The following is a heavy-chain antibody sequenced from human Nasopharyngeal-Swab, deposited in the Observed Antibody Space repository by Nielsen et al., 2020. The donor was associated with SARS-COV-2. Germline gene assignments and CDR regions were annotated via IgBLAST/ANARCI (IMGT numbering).Heavy chain of an antibody. CDR3: ARGDPYYYGMDV. V-gene: IGHV3-53*01. CDR2: IYSGGST. Sequence: VRLAPGKGLEWVSVIYSGGSTYYADSVKGRFTISRDNSKNTLYLQMNSLRAEDTAVYYCARGDPYYYGMDVWGQGTTGTVSS. J-gene: IGHJ6*02.